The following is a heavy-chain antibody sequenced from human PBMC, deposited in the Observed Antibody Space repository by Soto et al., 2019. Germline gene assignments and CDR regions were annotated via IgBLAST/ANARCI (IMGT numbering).Heavy chain of an antibody. D-gene: IGHD3-3*01. CDR3: ARHSPLLRFLEWFRIDY. Sequence: SETLSLTCTVSGGSISSYYWSWIRQPPGKGLEWIGYIYYSGSTNYNPSLKSRVTISVDTSKNQFSLKLSSVTAADTAVYYCARHSPLLRFLEWFRIDYWGQGTLVTVSS. CDR1: GGSISSYY. J-gene: IGHJ4*02. V-gene: IGHV4-59*08. CDR2: IYYSGST.